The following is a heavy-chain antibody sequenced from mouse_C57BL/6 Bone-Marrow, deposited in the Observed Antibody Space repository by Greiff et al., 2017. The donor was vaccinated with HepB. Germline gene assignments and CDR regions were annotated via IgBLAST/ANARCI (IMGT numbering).Heavy chain of an antibody. CDR2: IYPGDGDT. J-gene: IGHJ2*01. Sequence: QVQLQQSGPELVKPGASVKISCKASGYAFSSSWLNWVKQRPGKGLEWIGRIYPGDGDTNYNGKFKGKATLTADKSSSTAYMQLSSLTSEDSAVYFGARKGRYYGSSYGYYFDYWGQGTTLTVSS. CDR1: GYAFSSSW. CDR3: ARKGRYYGSSYGYYFDY. V-gene: IGHV1-82*01. D-gene: IGHD1-1*01.